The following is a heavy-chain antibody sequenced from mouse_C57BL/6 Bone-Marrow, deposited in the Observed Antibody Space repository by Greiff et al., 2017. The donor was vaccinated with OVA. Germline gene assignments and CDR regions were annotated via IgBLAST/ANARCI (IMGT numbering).Heavy chain of an antibody. Sequence: QVHVKQSGAELARPGASVKLSCKASGYTFTSYGISWVKQRTGQGLEWIGEIYPRSGNTYYNEKFKGKATLTADKSSSTAYMELRGLTSEGSAVYFCARRGSPFDYWGQGTTLTVSS. D-gene: IGHD1-1*01. CDR2: IYPRSGNT. J-gene: IGHJ2*01. V-gene: IGHV1-81*01. CDR3: ARRGSPFDY. CDR1: GYTFTSYG.